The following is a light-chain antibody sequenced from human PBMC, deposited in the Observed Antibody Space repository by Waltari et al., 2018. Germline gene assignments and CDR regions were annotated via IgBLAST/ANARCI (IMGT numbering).Light chain of an antibody. CDR1: QSVSSY. CDR2: DAS. J-gene: IGKJ2*01. V-gene: IGKV3-11*01. Sequence: EILLTQSPATLSLSPGQRATLSCRASQSVSSYLAWYQQKPGQAPRLLIYDASNRATGIPARFSGSGSGTDFTLTISSLEPEDFAVYYCQQRSNWPRTFGQGTKLEI. CDR3: QQRSNWPRT.